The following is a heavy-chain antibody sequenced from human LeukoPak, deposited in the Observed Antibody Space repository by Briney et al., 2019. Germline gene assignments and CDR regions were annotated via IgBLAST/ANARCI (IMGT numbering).Heavy chain of an antibody. V-gene: IGHV3-43*02. CDR3: AKESGKFDY. J-gene: IGHJ4*02. CDR1: GLPIGDFA. CDR2: ISGDGVST. Sequence: GGSLRLSCVASGLPIGDFAMHWVRQAPGKGLEWVSLISGDGVSTFYADSVKGRFSISRDNSKNSLSLEMNSLRTEDTAMYYCAKESGKFDYWGQGTLVAVSS.